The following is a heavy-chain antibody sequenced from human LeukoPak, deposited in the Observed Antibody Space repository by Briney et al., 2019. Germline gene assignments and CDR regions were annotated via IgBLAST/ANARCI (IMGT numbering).Heavy chain of an antibody. D-gene: IGHD6-19*01. CDR1: GFTFSSYS. CDR3: ARDSRQWLVDWYFDL. CDR2: ISSTSTI. V-gene: IGHV3-48*01. Sequence: GSLRLSCAASGFTFSSYSMNWVRQAPGKGLEWVSYISSTSTIYYADSVKGRFTISRDNAKNSLYLQMNSLRAEDTAVYYCARDSRQWLVDWYFDLWGRGTLVTVSS. J-gene: IGHJ2*01.